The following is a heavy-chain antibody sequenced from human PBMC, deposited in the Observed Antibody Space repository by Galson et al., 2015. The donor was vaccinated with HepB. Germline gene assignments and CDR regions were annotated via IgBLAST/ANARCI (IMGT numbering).Heavy chain of an antibody. J-gene: IGHJ6*02. CDR1: GFTFSTYS. D-gene: IGHD3-22*01. Sequence: SLRLSCAASGFTFSTYSMNWVRQAPGKGLEWVASISSSSGYIYYADSVKGRFTISKDNAKNSLYLQMNSLRAEDTAVYYCARVRYYYDSSGYYPAISHYYYYGMDVWGQGTTVTVSS. V-gene: IGHV3-21*01. CDR3: ARVRYYYDSSGYYPAISHYYYYGMDV. CDR2: ISSSSGYI.